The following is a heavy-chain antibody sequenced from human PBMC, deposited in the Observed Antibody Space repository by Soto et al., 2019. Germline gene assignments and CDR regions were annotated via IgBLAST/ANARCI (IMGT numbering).Heavy chain of an antibody. Sequence: ASVKVSCKASGYTFTSYGISWVRQAPGQGLEWMGWISAYNGNTNYAQKLQGRVTMTTDTSTSTAYMELRSLRSDDTAVYYCARAVVKNYYDSSGYPYYFDYWGQGTLVTVSS. D-gene: IGHD3-22*01. V-gene: IGHV1-18*04. J-gene: IGHJ4*02. CDR1: GYTFTSYG. CDR2: ISAYNGNT. CDR3: ARAVVKNYYDSSGYPYYFDY.